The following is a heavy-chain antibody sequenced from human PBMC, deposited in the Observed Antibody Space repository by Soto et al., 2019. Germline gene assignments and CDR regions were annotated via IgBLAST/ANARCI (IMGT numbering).Heavy chain of an antibody. Sequence: SQTLSLTCAISGDSVSSNIAAWNWIRQSPSRGLEWLGRTYYRSKWYNDYAVSVKSRITINPDTSKNQFSLQLNSVTPEDTAVYYCARGRSGAAAGTFYYYGMDVWGQGTTVTVSS. V-gene: IGHV6-1*01. D-gene: IGHD6-13*01. CDR1: GDSVSSNIAA. J-gene: IGHJ6*02. CDR2: TYYRSKWYN. CDR3: ARGRSGAAAGTFYYYGMDV.